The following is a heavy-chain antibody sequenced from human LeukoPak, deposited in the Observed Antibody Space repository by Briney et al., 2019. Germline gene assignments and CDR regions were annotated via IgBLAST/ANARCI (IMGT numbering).Heavy chain of an antibody. D-gene: IGHD4/OR15-4a*01. Sequence: GGSLRLSXVASGFTFSSYGMHWVRQAPGKGLEWVAFIWYDGSNKYYADSVKGRFTISRDNSKNTLYLQMNSLRAEDTAVYYCAKFASGTMEDYWGQGTLVTVSS. CDR2: IWYDGSNK. V-gene: IGHV3-30*02. CDR1: GFTFSSYG. CDR3: AKFASGTMEDY. J-gene: IGHJ4*02.